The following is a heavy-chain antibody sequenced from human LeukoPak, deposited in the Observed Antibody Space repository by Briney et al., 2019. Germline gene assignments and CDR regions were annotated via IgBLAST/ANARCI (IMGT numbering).Heavy chain of an antibody. CDR3: ARRAVPYYYYGMDV. V-gene: IGHV1-69*04. CDR1: GGTFSSYA. J-gene: IGHJ6*02. D-gene: IGHD2-2*01. CDR2: IIPILGIA. Sequence: SVKVSCKASGGTFSSYAISWVRQAPGQGLEWMGRIIPILGIANYAQKFQGRVTITADKSTSTAYMELSRLRSDDTAVYYCARRAVPYYYYGMDVWGQGTTVTVSS.